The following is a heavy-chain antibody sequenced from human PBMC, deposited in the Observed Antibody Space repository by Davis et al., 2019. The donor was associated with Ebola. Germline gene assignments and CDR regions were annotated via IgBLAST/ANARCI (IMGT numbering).Heavy chain of an antibody. D-gene: IGHD3-3*01. CDR2: INAGNGNT. CDR3: ARDSEALWSGYYYYYYYGMDV. J-gene: IGHJ6*02. V-gene: IGHV1-3*01. Sequence: ASVKVSCKASGYTFSNYGFSWVRQAPGQRLEWMGWINAGNGNTKYSQKFQGRVTITRDTSASTAYMELSSLRSEDTAVYYCARDSEALWSGYYYYYYYGMDVWGQGTTVTVSS. CDR1: GYTFSNYG.